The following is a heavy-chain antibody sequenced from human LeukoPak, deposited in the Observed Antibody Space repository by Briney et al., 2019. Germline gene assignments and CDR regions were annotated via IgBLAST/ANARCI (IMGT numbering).Heavy chain of an antibody. V-gene: IGHV3-74*03. J-gene: IGHJ4*02. Sequence: GGSLRLSCAASGFSFSSYWMHWVRQAPGKGLVWVARISPDGSSALSADSVRGRFTISRDNADNTLYLQLNSLRAEDTAVYYCTRVSFCPRCHFDYWGQGTLVTVSS. D-gene: IGHD2/OR15-2a*01. CDR3: TRVSFCPRCHFDY. CDR2: ISPDGSSA. CDR1: GFSFSSYW.